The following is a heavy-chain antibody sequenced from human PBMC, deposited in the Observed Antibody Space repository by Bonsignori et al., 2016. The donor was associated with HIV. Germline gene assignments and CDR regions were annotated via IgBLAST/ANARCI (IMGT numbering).Heavy chain of an antibody. CDR2: VYYDGTT. D-gene: IGHD2/OR15-2a*01. CDR3: ASVLRLSYSYHSMDV. CDR1: GGSVSSSAYY. Sequence: HLQLQESGPGLVKPSETLSLTCSVSGGSVSSSAYYWAWIRQPPGKGLEWIGTVYYDGTTYHTPSLTGRLTIPSDTANNRFSLRLISVTAADSALYFCASVLRLSYSYHSMDVWGTGTTVTVSS. J-gene: IGHJ6*03. V-gene: IGHV4-39*01.